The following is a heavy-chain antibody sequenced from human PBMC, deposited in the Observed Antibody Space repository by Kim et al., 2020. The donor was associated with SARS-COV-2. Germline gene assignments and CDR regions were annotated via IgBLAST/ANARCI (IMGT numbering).Heavy chain of an antibody. V-gene: IGHV3-30*03. CDR2: ISYDGSNK. J-gene: IGHJ1*01. D-gene: IGHD2-2*01. CDR1: GFTFSSYG. CDR3: AMGVVPAAKNEYFQH. Sequence: GGSLRLSCAASGFTFSSYGMHWVRQAPGKGLEWVAVISYDGSNKYYADSVKGRFTISRDNSKNTLYLQMNSLRAEDTAVYYCAMGVVPAAKNEYFQHWGQGTLVTVSS.